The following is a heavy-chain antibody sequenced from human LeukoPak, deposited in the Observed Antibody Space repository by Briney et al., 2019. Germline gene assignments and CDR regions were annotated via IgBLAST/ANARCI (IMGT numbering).Heavy chain of an antibody. Sequence: GGSLRLSCAASGFTFSSYSMNLVRQAPGKGLEWVSSISSSSSYIYYADSVKGRFTISRDNAKNSLYLQMNSLRAEDTAVYYCARDAYDSSGLDYWGQGTLVTVSS. CDR2: ISSSSSYI. CDR3: ARDAYDSSGLDY. D-gene: IGHD3-22*01. CDR1: GFTFSSYS. V-gene: IGHV3-21*01. J-gene: IGHJ4*02.